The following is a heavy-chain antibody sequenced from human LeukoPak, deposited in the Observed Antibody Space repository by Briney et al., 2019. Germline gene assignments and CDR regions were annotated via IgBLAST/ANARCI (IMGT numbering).Heavy chain of an antibody. V-gene: IGHV3-74*01. J-gene: IGHJ5*02. CDR2: INSDGSTT. Sequence: QPGGSLRLSCAASGFTFRSYSMHWVRQAPGKGLVRVSRINSDGSTTSYADSVKGRFTISRDNAKNTLYLQMNSLRGEDTAVYYCTRSDWFDPWGQGTLVTVSS. CDR3: TRSDWFDP. CDR1: GFTFRSYS.